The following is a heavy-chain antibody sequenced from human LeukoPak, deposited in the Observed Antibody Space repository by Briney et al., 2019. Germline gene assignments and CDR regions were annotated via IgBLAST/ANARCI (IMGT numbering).Heavy chain of an antibody. V-gene: IGHV3-23*01. D-gene: IGHD1-26*01. CDR3: AKGGKWDVTPFDY. Sequence: GGSQRLSCAASGFTFTSYSMNWVRQAPGKGLEWVSTISGGGDSTYYADSVKGRFTISRDNSKNTLYLQVNSLRAEDTAVYYCAKGGKWDVTPFDYWGQGTLVTVSS. CDR2: ISGGGDST. J-gene: IGHJ4*02. CDR1: GFTFTSYS.